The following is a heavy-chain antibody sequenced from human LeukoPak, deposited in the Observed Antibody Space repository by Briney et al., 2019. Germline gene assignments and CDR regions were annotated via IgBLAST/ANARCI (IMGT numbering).Heavy chain of an antibody. J-gene: IGHJ2*01. Sequence: SETLSLTCTVSGGSISSRSYYWGWIRQPTGKGLEWIATIYYSGSTYYNPSLKSRVTISVDTSKNQFSLKLSSVTAADTAVYYCLTAYSSRYFDLWGRGTLVTVSS. CDR1: GGSISSRSYY. D-gene: IGHD2-15*01. V-gene: IGHV4-39*01. CDR2: IYYSGST. CDR3: LTAYSSRYFDL.